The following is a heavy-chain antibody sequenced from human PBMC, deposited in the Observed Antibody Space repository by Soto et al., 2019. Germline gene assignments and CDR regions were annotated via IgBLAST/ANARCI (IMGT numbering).Heavy chain of an antibody. CDR2: ISYDGSNK. CDR3: ARDLLGETPNLDYGVGCMDV. CDR1: GFTFSSYA. D-gene: IGHD4-17*01. V-gene: IGHV3-30-3*01. Sequence: PVGSLRLSCAASGFTFSSYAMHWVRQAPGKGLEWVAAISYDGSNKYYADSVKGRFTISRDNSKNTLYLQMNSLRAEDTAVYYCARDLLGETPNLDYGVGCMDVWGQGTTVTVSS. J-gene: IGHJ6*02.